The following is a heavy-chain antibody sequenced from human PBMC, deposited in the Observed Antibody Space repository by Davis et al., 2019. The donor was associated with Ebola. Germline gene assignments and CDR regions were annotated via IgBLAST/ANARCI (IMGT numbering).Heavy chain of an antibody. CDR3: ARGPYTSSIIVATTLFDY. CDR1: GFTFSTYG. J-gene: IGHJ4*03. Sequence: GESLKISCAASGFTFSTYGMSWVRQAPGKGLEWVTGTDDSGRFTFYADSVKGRFTISKDNSKNTLYLQMNSLRAEDTAVYYCARGPYTSSIIVATTLFDYWGQGTAVTVSS. CDR2: TDDSGRFT. V-gene: IGHV3-23*01. D-gene: IGHD5-12*01.